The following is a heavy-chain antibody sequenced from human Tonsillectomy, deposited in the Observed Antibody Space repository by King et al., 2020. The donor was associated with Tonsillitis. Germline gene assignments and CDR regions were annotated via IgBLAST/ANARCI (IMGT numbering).Heavy chain of an antibody. V-gene: IGHV5-51*01. D-gene: IGHD3-9*01. CDR2: VYPGDSDT. CDR3: ARGKLVKASYFYMDV. CDR1: GYSFTSYW. J-gene: IGHJ6*03. Sequence: QLVQSGAEVKKPGESLKISCKGSGYSFTSYWIGWVSQMPGKGLEWMGIVYPGDSDTRYSPAFQGQVTTSADKSISTAYLQWSSLKASDTAMYYCARGKLVKASYFYMDVWGKGTTVTVSS.